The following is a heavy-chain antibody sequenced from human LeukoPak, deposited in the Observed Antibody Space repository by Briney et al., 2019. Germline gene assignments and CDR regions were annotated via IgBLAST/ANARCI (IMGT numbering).Heavy chain of an antibody. V-gene: IGHV1-2*02. CDR2: INPNNGGT. Sequence: RASVKVSCKASGYTFTGYYMHWVRQAPGQGLEWMGWINPNNGGTKNAQKFQDRVTMTRDTSISTVYMELTSLRADDTAVYYCAREGFDWLLPHDYWGQGTLVTVSS. D-gene: IGHD3-9*01. CDR3: AREGFDWLLPHDY. CDR1: GYTFTGYY. J-gene: IGHJ4*02.